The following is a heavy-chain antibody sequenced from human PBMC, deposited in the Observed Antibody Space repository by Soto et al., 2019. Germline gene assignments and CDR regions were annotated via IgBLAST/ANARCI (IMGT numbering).Heavy chain of an antibody. D-gene: IGHD6-13*01. V-gene: IGHV4-59*01. Sequence: SETLSLTCTVSGGSISSYYWSWIRQPPGKGLEWIGYIYYSGSTNYNPSLKSRVTISVDTSKNQFSLKLSSVTAADTAVYYCAREGGIAAARDLFDYWGPGTLVTVS. CDR3: AREGGIAAARDLFDY. CDR2: IYYSGST. CDR1: GGSISSYY. J-gene: IGHJ4*02.